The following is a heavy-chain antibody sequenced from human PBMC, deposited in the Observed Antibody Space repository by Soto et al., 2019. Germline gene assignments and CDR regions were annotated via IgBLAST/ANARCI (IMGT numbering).Heavy chain of an antibody. J-gene: IGHJ6*02. CDR3: ARDVYYYYGMDV. CDR1: GGSFSGYY. D-gene: IGHD3-16*01. CDR2: INHSGST. V-gene: IGHV4-34*01. Sequence: SETLSLTCAVYGGSFSGYYWSWIRQPPGKGLEWIGEINHSGSTNYNPSLKSRVTISVDTSKNQFSLKLSSVTAADTAVYYCARDVYYYYGMDVWGQGTTVTVSS.